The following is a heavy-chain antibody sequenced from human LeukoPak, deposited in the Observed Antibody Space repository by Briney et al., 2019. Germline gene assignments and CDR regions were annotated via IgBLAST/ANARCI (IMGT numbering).Heavy chain of an antibody. CDR3: ARERMGATWEAFDI. V-gene: IGHV4-61*02. D-gene: IGHD1-26*01. CDR2: SYTSGST. CDR1: GGSISSGSYY. Sequence: SQTLSLTCTVSGGSISSGSYYWSWIRQPAGKGLEWIVRSYTSGSTNYNPSLKRRVTISVDTSKNQFSLKLSSVTAADTAVYYCARERMGATWEAFDIWGQGTMVTVSS. J-gene: IGHJ3*02.